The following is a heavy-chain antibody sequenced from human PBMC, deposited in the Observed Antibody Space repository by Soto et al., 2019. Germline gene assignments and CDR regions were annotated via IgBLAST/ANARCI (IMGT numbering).Heavy chain of an antibody. V-gene: IGHV3-30-3*01. J-gene: IGHJ4*02. Sequence: ESGGGVVQPGRSLRLSCAASGFTFSSFAMHWVRQAPGKGLEWLAVISSDVVNYYYAESVKGRFTISRDNSKNTLYLQMNSLRNEDSAVYYCARGGAWTPEGLGYWGQGTLVTVSS. CDR1: GFTFSSFA. D-gene: IGHD2-15*01. CDR3: ARGGAWTPEGLGY. CDR2: ISSDVVNY.